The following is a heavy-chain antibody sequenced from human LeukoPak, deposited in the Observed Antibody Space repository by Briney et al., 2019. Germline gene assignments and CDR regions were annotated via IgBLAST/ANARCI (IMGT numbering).Heavy chain of an antibody. D-gene: IGHD6-19*01. CDR3: AREDRGWDQHHFAY. J-gene: IGHJ4*02. V-gene: IGHV1-2*06. Sequence: ASVKVSCKTSGYTFTGYYIHLVRQAPGQGLEWMGRVSPNSGGTTYAQKFQGRVTMTRDTSISTAYMELSRLRSDDTAVYYCAREDRGWDQHHFAYWGQGTLVTVSS. CDR1: GYTFTGYY. CDR2: VSPNSGGT.